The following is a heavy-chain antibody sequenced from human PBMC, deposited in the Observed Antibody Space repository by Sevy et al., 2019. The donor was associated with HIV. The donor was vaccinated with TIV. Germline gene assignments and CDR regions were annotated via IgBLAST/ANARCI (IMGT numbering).Heavy chain of an antibody. Sequence: GGSLRLSCTASGFAFDDYTMHWVRQIPGKGLEWVAGIRWDTVNINYVDSVKGRFTISRDKAKNSLNLQMNSLRVDDTALYFCLRGGDWPYYFDYWGQGTLVTVSS. V-gene: IGHV3-9*01. CDR1: GFAFDDYT. CDR3: LRGGDWPYYFDY. D-gene: IGHD2-21*02. J-gene: IGHJ4*02. CDR2: IRWDTVNI.